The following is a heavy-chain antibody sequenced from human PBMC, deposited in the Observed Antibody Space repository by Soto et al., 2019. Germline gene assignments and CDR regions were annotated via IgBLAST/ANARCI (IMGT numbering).Heavy chain of an antibody. CDR2: VTGSGDDT. D-gene: IGHD1-1*01. J-gene: IGHJ4*02. Sequence: EVQLLESGGALVQPGGSLRLSCVVSGFTFSAYAMSWVRQAPGKGLEWVSAVTGSGDDTYHAESVKGRFTISRDNSRDTLYFQMNSLRAEDTAIYYCVKGSTTSRPYYFVYWGQGTLVTVSS. CDR3: VKGSTTSRPYYFVY. V-gene: IGHV3-23*01. CDR1: GFTFSAYA.